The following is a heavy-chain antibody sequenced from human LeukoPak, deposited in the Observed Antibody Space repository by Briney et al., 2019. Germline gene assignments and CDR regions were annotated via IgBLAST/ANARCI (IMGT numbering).Heavy chain of an antibody. CDR3: AKGAVAGNQKPGGY. J-gene: IGHJ4*02. Sequence: PGGSLRLSCAASGFTFTSYAMSWVRQALGGGPEGVLAISGIGGSTYYADSVKGRFTISRDNSKNTLYLQMNSLRAEDTAVYYCAKGAVAGNQKPGGYWGQGTLVTVSS. D-gene: IGHD6-19*01. CDR2: ISGIGGST. V-gene: IGHV3-23*01. CDR1: GFTFTSYA.